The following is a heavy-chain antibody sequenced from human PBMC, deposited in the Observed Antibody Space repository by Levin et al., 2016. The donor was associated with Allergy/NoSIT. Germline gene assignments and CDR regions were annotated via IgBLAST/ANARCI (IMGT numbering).Heavy chain of an antibody. CDR2: VNPSGATT. CDR3: ARGSTLGFCSGETCSWGRTLNY. V-gene: IGHV1-46*02. J-gene: IGHJ4*02. CDR1: GYTFNAYF. Sequence: ASVKVSCKASGYTFNAYFIHWVRQAPGQGLEWMGVVNPSGATTSNEEKFQGRVTMTRDTPTSTVYMELTSLRSDDTAVYFCARGSTLGFCSGETCSWGRTLNYWGQGTKVTVSP. D-gene: IGHD2-15*01.